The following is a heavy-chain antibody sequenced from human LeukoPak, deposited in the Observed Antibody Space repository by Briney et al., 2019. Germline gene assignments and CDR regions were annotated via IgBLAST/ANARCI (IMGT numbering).Heavy chain of an antibody. CDR2: ISSGGSTT. D-gene: IGHD6-6*01. CDR1: GFTFSDHY. CDR3: AREIAADRGFDS. Sequence: PGGSLGLSCAASGFTFSDHYMSWIRQAPGMGLECVSYISSGGSTTYYTDSVKGRFTISRDNGKNALYLQMNSLRAEDTAVYYCAREIAADRGFDSWGQGTLVTVSS. V-gene: IGHV3-11*01. J-gene: IGHJ4*02.